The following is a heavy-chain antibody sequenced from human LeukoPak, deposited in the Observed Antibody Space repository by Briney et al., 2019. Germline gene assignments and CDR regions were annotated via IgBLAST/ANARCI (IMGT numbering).Heavy chain of an antibody. CDR1: GGSISSYY. V-gene: IGHV4-59*12. CDR3: AREHIGYCSSTSCYASFYYYYYIDV. Sequence: PSETLSLTCTVSGGSISSYYWSWIRQPPGKGLEWIGYIYYSGSTNYNPSLKSRVTISVDTSKNQFSLKLSSVTAADTAVYYCAREHIGYCSSTSCYASFYYYYYIDVWGKGTTVTVSS. J-gene: IGHJ6*03. D-gene: IGHD2-2*03. CDR2: IYYSGST.